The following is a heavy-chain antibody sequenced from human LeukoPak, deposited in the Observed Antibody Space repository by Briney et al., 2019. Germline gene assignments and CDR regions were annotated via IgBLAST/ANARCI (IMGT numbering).Heavy chain of an antibody. J-gene: IGHJ4*02. D-gene: IGHD3-22*01. CDR3: VSRYEDGSGYYYNY. V-gene: IGHV4-4*07. CDR1: GGPISSYY. CDR2: IYTSGST. Sequence: SETLSLTCTVSGGPISSYYWSWIRQPAGKGLEWIVRIYTSGSTNSNPSLKSLVTISVNKSKNQFSLKLCSVTAADTDVYYCVSRYEDGSGYYYNYWGEGTLVTVSS.